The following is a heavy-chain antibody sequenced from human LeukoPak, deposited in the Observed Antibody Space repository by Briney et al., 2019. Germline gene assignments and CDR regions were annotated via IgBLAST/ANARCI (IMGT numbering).Heavy chain of an antibody. CDR1: GFTFSDYG. CDR3: ARELGVSRAFDI. V-gene: IGHV3-23*01. J-gene: IGHJ3*02. CDR2: VSGSGGST. D-gene: IGHD6-6*01. Sequence: GRSLRLSCAASGFTFSDYGMHCVRQAPGKGLEWVSDVSGSGGSTNYADSVRGRLTISRDNSKNTLYLQMNSLRAEDTAVYYCARELGVSRAFDIWGQGTMVTVSS.